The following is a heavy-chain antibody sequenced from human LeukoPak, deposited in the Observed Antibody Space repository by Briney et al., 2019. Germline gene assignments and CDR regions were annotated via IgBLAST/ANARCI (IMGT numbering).Heavy chain of an antibody. CDR2: IKQDGSEK. J-gene: IGHJ4*02. CDR1: GITFTSAW. Sequence: GGSLRLSCAASGITFTSAWMSWVRQAPGKGLEWVANIKQDGSEKYYVDSVKGRFTISRDNAKNSLYLQMNSLRAEDTAVYYCASGLRNFDYWGQGTLVTVSS. CDR3: ASGLRNFDY. D-gene: IGHD4-17*01. V-gene: IGHV3-7*01.